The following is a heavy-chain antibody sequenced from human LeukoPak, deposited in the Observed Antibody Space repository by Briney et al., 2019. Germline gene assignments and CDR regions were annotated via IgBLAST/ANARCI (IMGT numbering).Heavy chain of an antibody. V-gene: IGHV3-53*01. CDR3: ARVGYSGYLDY. CDR2: IYSGGST. D-gene: IGHD5-12*01. CDR1: GFTVSSNH. Sequence: GGSLRLSCAASGFTVSSNHMSWVRQAPGKGLEWVSVIYSGGSTYYADSVKGRFTISRDNSKITLYLQMNSLRAEDTAVYYCARVGYSGYLDYWGQGTLVTVSS. J-gene: IGHJ4*02.